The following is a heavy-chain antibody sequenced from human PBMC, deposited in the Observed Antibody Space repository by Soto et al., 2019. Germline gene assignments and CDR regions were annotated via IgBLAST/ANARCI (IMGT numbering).Heavy chain of an antibody. CDR3: ARSSGWNFAY. Sequence: PSETLSLTCAVYGGSFSGYYWSWIRQPPGKGLEWIGEINHSGSTNYNPSLKSRVTISVDTSKNQFSLKLSSVTAADTAVYYCARSSGWNFAYWGQGTLVTVSS. V-gene: IGHV4-34*01. D-gene: IGHD6-19*01. J-gene: IGHJ4*02. CDR1: GGSFSGYY. CDR2: INHSGST.